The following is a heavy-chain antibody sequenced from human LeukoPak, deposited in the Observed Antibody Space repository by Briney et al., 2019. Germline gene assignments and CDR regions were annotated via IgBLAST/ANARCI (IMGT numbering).Heavy chain of an antibody. D-gene: IGHD3-10*01. CDR1: GGSISNFY. V-gene: IGHV4-4*07. CDR3: ARDLPSYYFDSGNMFDP. CDR2: IYSGGRT. Sequence: SETLSLTCTVSGGSISNFYWSWIRQPAGKGLEWIGRIYSGGRTNYNSSLKSRVAMSIDTSNNQFSLKLSSVTAADTAVYYCARDLPSYYFDSGNMFDPWGQGTLVTVSS. J-gene: IGHJ5*02.